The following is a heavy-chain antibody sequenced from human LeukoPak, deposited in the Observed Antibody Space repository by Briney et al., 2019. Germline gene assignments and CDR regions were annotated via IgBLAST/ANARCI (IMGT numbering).Heavy chain of an antibody. CDR3: ARDFCSGGSCSPPGGYYYYYMDV. D-gene: IGHD2-15*01. V-gene: IGHV1-69*05. Sequence: ASVKVSCKASGGTFSSSAISWVRQAPGKGLEWMGGIIPFFGTAKYAQEFQSRVTITTDESTSTAYMELSSLRSEDTAVYYCARDFCSGGSCSPPGGYYYYYMDVWGKGTTVTVSS. J-gene: IGHJ6*03. CDR2: IIPFFGTA. CDR1: GGTFSSSA.